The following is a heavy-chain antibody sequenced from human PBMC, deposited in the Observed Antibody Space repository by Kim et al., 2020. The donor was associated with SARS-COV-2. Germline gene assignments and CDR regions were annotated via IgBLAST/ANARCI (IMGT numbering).Heavy chain of an antibody. CDR3: AKSVVTAAGSGYFDY. V-gene: IGHV3-30*02. D-gene: IGHD6-13*01. J-gene: IGHJ4*02. Sequence: DSVKGRFTISRDNSNNTLYLQMNSLRAEDTAVYHCAKSVVTAAGSGYFDYWGQGTLVTVSS.